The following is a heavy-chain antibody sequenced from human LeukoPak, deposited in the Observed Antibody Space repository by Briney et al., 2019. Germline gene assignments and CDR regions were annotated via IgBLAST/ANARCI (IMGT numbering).Heavy chain of an antibody. J-gene: IGHJ4*02. CDR3: VRPSGIAVSGGTDC. Sequence: PGGSLRLSCAGSGFTFSSYEMNWVRQAPGKGLEWVSYISSSGSTIYYADSVKGRFTISRDNAKNSLYLQMNSLRADDTAVYYCVRPSGIAVSGGTDCWGQGTLVTVSS. CDR2: ISSSGSTI. D-gene: IGHD6-19*01. V-gene: IGHV3-48*03. CDR1: GFTFSSYE.